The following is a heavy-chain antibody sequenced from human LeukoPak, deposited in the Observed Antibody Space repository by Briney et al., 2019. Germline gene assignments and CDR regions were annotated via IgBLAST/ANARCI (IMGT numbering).Heavy chain of an antibody. Sequence: SETLSLTCTVSGGSISSNIYYWAWIRQPPGEGLEWIGSISYSGTTYYNPSLESRVTISLDTSKNQFSLKLSSVTAADTAVYYCARGLPVKRSIQAWGQGTLVTVSS. CDR3: ARGLPVKRSIQA. V-gene: IGHV4-39*07. CDR2: ISYSGTT. J-gene: IGHJ4*02. CDR1: GGSISSNIYY. D-gene: IGHD4-17*01.